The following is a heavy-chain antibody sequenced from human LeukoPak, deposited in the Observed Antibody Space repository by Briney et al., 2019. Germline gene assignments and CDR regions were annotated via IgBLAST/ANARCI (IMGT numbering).Heavy chain of an antibody. Sequence: SETLSLTCTVSGGSISSSSYYWGWIRQPPGKGLEWIGSIYYSGSTYYNPSLKSRVTISVDTSKNQFSLKLSSVTAADTAVYYCARTGYDSSGYYYYFDYWGQGTLDTVSS. J-gene: IGHJ4*02. D-gene: IGHD3-22*01. CDR1: GGSISSSSYY. V-gene: IGHV4-39*01. CDR2: IYYSGST. CDR3: ARTGYDSSGYYYYFDY.